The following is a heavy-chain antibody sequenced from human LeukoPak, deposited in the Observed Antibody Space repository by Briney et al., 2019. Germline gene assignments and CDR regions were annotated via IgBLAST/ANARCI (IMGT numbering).Heavy chain of an antibody. CDR1: GFTFSSYP. V-gene: IGHV3-48*01. CDR3: VRDLGRVWGYYGY. J-gene: IGHJ4*02. Sequence: GGSLRLSCAASGFTFSSYPMNWVRQAPGKGLERVSYISSSSSTIYYADSVKGRFTISRDDAKNSLYLQLNSLRAEDTAVYYCVRDLGRVWGYYGYWGQGTLVTVSS. D-gene: IGHD3-16*01. CDR2: ISSSSSTI.